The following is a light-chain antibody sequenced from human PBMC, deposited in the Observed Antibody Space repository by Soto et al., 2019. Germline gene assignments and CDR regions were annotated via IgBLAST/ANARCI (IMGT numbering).Light chain of an antibody. CDR1: QGISSY. J-gene: IGKJ2*01. CDR2: AAS. V-gene: IGKV1-9*01. CDR3: QQLNSYPPYT. Sequence: IQLTQSPSSLSASVGDRVTITCRASQGISSYLAWYQQKPGKAPKLLIYAASTLQIGVPSRFSGSGSGTDFTLTISSLQPEDFATYYCQQLNSYPPYTFGQGTKLEIK.